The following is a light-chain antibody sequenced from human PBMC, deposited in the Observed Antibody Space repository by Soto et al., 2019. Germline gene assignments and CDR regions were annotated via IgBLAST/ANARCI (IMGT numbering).Light chain of an antibody. CDR2: DAS. Sequence: EILMTQSPATLAASPGERATLSCRASQSVGSKLAWYQQKPGQPPRLVMFDASIRATGVPARFSGGGSGTEFTLTISSLQSEDFALYYCQQYEKWPPTTFGQGPKVEIK. CDR1: QSVGSK. V-gene: IGKV3-15*01. J-gene: IGKJ1*01. CDR3: QQYEKWPPTT.